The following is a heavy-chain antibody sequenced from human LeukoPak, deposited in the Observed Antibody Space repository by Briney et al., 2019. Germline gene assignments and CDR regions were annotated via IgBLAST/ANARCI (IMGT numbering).Heavy chain of an antibody. D-gene: IGHD6-13*01. J-gene: IGHJ4*02. Sequence: PGGSLRLSCAASGFTFSSYAMSWVRQAPGKGLEWVSAISGSGGSTYYADSVKGRFTISRDNSKNTLYLQMNSLRAEDTAVYYRAKYLAAAGTKFDYWGQGTLVTVSS. V-gene: IGHV3-23*01. CDR3: AKYLAAAGTKFDY. CDR2: ISGSGGST. CDR1: GFTFSSYA.